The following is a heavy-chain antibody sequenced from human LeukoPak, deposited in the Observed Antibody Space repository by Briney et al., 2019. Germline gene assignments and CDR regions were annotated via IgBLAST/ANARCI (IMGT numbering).Heavy chain of an antibody. CDR3: ASPKDEYYYFMDV. CDR2: IYKGGST. J-gene: IGHJ6*03. CDR1: GGSISSSRWY. Sequence: SETLSLTCSVSGGSISSSRWYWGWVRQPPGKGLEWIGSIYKGGSTYYNPSLKGRVTISVDTSKNQFSLQLDSVTVADTAVYYCASPKDEYYYFMDVWGKGTTVTVSS. D-gene: IGHD5-24*01. V-gene: IGHV4-39*01.